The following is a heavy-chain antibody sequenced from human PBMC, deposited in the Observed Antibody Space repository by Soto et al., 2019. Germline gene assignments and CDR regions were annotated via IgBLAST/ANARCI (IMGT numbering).Heavy chain of an antibody. J-gene: IGHJ4*02. CDR1: GFTFSSYA. CDR2: ISVGGGST. Sequence: GGSLRLSCAASGFTFSSYAMSWVRQAPGKGLEWVSAISVGGGSTYYADSVKGRFTISRDNSKNTLYLQMNSLRAEDTAVYYCAKDGGYYDSSGRDDYWGQGTLVTVSS. CDR3: AKDGGYYDSSGRDDY. V-gene: IGHV3-23*01. D-gene: IGHD3-22*01.